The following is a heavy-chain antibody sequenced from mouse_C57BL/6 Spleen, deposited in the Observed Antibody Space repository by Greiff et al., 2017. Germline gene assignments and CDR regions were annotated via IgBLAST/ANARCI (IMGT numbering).Heavy chain of an antibody. CDR1: GFNIKNTY. D-gene: IGHD1-1*01. V-gene: IGHV14-3*01. Sequence: EVQLQESVAELVRPGASVKLSCTASGFNIKNTYMHWVKQRPEQGLEWIGRIDPANGNTKYAPKFQGKATITADTSSNTAYLQLSSLTSEDTAIYYCARTGYYYGSSYVGGFDDWGQGTTLTVSS. CDR2: IDPANGNT. J-gene: IGHJ2*01. CDR3: ARTGYYYGSSYVGGFDD.